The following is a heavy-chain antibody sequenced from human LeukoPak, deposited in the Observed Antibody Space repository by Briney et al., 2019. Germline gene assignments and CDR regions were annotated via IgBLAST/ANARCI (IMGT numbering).Heavy chain of an antibody. V-gene: IGHV4-34*01. CDR3: ARGQGTVTTH. D-gene: IGHD4-17*01. J-gene: IGHJ4*02. CDR1: DGSFSGYY. Sequence: PSETLSLTCAVSDGSFSGYYWTWIRQPPGKGLEWIGEINHSGSANYNPSLKSRATISLDTSKNQFSLKLSSVTAADTAVYYCARGQGTVTTHWGQGTLVTVSS. CDR2: INHSGSA.